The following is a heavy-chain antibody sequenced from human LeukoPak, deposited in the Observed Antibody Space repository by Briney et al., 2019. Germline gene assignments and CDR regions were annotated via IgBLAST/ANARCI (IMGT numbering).Heavy chain of an antibody. CDR1: GGSFSGYY. CDR2: INHSGST. CDR3: ARGPQITIFGVVILNWFDP. V-gene: IGHV4-34*01. Sequence: SETLSLTCAVYGGSFSGYYWSWIRQPPGKGLEWIGEINHSGSTNYNPSLKSRVTISVDTSKNQFSLKLSSVTAADTAVYYCARGPQITIFGVVILNWFDPWGQGTLVTVSS. D-gene: IGHD3-3*01. J-gene: IGHJ5*02.